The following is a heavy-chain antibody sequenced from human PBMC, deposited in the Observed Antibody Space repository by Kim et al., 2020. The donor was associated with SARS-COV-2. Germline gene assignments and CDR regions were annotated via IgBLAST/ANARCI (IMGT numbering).Heavy chain of an antibody. CDR3: ARANGSGWYVFDY. Sequence: PSLKRRVTLSVDTSKNQCSRKVSSVTAADAAVYYCARANGSGWYVFDYWGQGTLVTVSS. J-gene: IGHJ4*02. V-gene: IGHV4-59*01. D-gene: IGHD6-19*01.